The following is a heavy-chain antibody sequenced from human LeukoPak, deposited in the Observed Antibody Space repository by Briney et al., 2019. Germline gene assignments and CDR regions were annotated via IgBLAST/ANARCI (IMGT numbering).Heavy chain of an antibody. J-gene: IGHJ5*02. Sequence: SETLSLTCAVYGGSFSGYYWSWIRQPPGKGLEWIGEINHSGSTNYNPSLKSRVTISVDTSKNQFSLKLSSVTAADTAVYYCARSSSRYYDILTGYYKGPGWFDPWGQGTLVTVSS. CDR2: INHSGST. V-gene: IGHV4-34*01. CDR3: ARSSSRYYDILTGYYKGPGWFDP. D-gene: IGHD3-9*01. CDR1: GGSFSGYY.